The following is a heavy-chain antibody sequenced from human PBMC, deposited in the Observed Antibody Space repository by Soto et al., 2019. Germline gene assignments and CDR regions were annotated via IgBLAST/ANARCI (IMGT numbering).Heavy chain of an antibody. CDR2: ISGSGGST. Sequence: VGSLRLSCAASGFTFSSYAMSWVRQAPGKGLEWVSAISGSGGSTYYADSVKGRFTISRDNSKNTLYLQMNSLRAEDTAVYYCAKDRRIQLWLTEGYSFDYWGHGTLVTVS. D-gene: IGHD5-18*01. CDR1: GFTFSSYA. V-gene: IGHV3-23*01. CDR3: AKDRRIQLWLTEGYSFDY. J-gene: IGHJ4*01.